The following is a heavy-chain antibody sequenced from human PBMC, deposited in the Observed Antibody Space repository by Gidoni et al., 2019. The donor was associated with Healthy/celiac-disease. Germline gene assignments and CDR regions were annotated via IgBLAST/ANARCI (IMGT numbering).Heavy chain of an antibody. CDR2: IKSKTDGGTT. Sequence: EVQLVESGGGLVKPGGSLRLSCAASGFTFSNAWMNWVRQAPGKGLGWVGRIKSKTDGGTTDYAAPVKGRFTISRDDSKNTLYLQMNSLKTEDTAVYYCTTGLECSGGSCYSGRKWGQGTLVTVSS. CDR1: GFTFSNAW. V-gene: IGHV3-15*07. J-gene: IGHJ4*02. D-gene: IGHD2-15*01. CDR3: TTGLECSGGSCYSGRK.